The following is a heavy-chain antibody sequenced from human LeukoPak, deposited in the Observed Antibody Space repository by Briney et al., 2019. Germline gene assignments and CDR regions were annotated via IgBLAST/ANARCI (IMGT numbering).Heavy chain of an antibody. V-gene: IGHV4-34*01. CDR2: INHSGST. CDR3: ASLQASCYDYYMDV. J-gene: IGHJ6*03. D-gene: IGHD2-2*01. Sequence: SETLSLTCAVYGWSFSDYSWHWIRQPPGKGLEWIGEINHSGSTNYNPSLKSPVTISVDTSKNQFSMKLSDVTAADTAVYYCASLQASCYDYYMDVWGKGTMVTVSS. CDR1: GWSFSDYS.